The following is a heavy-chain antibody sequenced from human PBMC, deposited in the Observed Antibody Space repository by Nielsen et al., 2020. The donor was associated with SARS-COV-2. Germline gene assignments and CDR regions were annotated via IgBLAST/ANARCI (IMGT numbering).Heavy chain of an antibody. Sequence: GESLKISCAASGFTFSSYGMHWVRQAPGKGLEWVAVIWYDGSNKYYADSVKGRFTISRDNSKNTLYLQMNSLRAEDTAVYYCVMTVLGHPHGMDVWGQGTTVTVSS. CDR3: VMTVLGHPHGMDV. J-gene: IGHJ6*02. CDR2: IWYDGSNK. D-gene: IGHD2-21*02. V-gene: IGHV3-33*08. CDR1: GFTFSSYG.